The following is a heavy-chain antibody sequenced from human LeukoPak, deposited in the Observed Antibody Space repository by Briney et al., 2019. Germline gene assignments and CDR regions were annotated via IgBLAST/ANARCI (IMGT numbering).Heavy chain of an antibody. CDR3: AKSGNTETVDY. V-gene: IGHV3-23*01. CDR2: IRDSDGRT. D-gene: IGHD6-25*01. J-gene: IGHJ4*02. Sequence: GGSLRLSCAASGFTLSSYAMSWVRQTPGKGLECVSTIRDSDGRTYYADSVEGRFTIPRDNSTNTLYLQMNSLRAGDTAIYYCAKSGNTETVDYWGQGTLVTVSS. CDR1: GFTLSSYA.